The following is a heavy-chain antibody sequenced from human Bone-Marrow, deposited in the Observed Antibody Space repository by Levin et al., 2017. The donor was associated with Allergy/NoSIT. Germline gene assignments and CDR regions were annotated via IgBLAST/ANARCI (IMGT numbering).Heavy chain of an antibody. CDR2: INSDGSST. CDR1: GFTFSSYW. J-gene: IGHJ3*02. V-gene: IGHV3-74*01. CDR3: ARVTFVVTTGGSDAFDI. Sequence: PGGSLRLSCAASGFTFSSYWMHWVRQAPGKGLVWVSRINSDGSSTSYADSVKGRFTISRDNAKNTLYLQMNSLRAEDTAVYYCARVTFVVTTGGSDAFDIWGQGTMVTVSS. D-gene: IGHD3-22*01.